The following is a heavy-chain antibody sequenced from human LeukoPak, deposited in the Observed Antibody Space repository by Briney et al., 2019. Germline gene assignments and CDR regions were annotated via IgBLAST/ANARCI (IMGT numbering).Heavy chain of an antibody. D-gene: IGHD6-13*01. V-gene: IGHV2-5*01. CDR3: ARRPIAAAGTKVFAP. J-gene: IGHJ5*02. CDR2: IYWIYDM. Sequence: SGPTLVNPTQTLTLTCTFSGFPLSTRGLGKGLIRQPPRKALGRLGLIYWIYDMRYSSSLKSRLTITKDTSKNQVVITMTNRDPVDTATYYCARRPIAAAGTKVFAPWGQGTLVTVSS. CDR1: GFPLSTRGLG.